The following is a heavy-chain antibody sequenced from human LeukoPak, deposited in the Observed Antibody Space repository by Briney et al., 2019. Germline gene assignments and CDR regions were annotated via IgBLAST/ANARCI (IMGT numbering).Heavy chain of an antibody. J-gene: IGHJ6*03. CDR2: LYLSDSI. D-gene: IGHD6-13*01. CDR1: GYSISSGYY. V-gene: IGHV4-38-2*01. Sequence: PSETLSLTCAVSGYSISSGYYWIWIRQPPGKGLEWIGSLYLSDSIYYNPSLESRVTMSVDTSKNQFSLKLSFVTAADTAVYYCARQHDSYHYYYVDVWGKGTTVTVSS. CDR3: ARQHDSYHYYYVDV.